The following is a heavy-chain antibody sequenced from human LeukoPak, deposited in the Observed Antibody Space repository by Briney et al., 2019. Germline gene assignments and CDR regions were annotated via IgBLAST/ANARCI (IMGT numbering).Heavy chain of an antibody. CDR1: GYTLTELS. J-gene: IGHJ4*02. Sequence: ASVKVSCKVSGYTLTELSMHWVRQAPGKGLEWMGGFDPEDGETIYAQKFQGRVTMTEDTSTDTAYMELSSLRSEDTAVYYCATGGLVGGATSFDYWGQGTLVTVSS. V-gene: IGHV1-24*01. D-gene: IGHD1-26*01. CDR3: ATGGLVGGATSFDY. CDR2: FDPEDGET.